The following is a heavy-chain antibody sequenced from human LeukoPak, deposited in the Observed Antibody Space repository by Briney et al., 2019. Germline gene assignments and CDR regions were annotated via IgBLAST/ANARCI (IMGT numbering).Heavy chain of an antibody. CDR1: GFTVSSNY. D-gene: IGHD6-19*01. CDR2: IYSDGST. Sequence: GGSLRLSCAASGFTVSSNYMSWVRQAPGKGLGWLSIIYSDGSTYYADSVKGRFTISRDNSKNTLYLQMNSLRAEDTAVYYCARRRSSGWYVDYWGQGTLVTVSS. J-gene: IGHJ4*02. V-gene: IGHV3-53*01. CDR3: ARRRSSGWYVDY.